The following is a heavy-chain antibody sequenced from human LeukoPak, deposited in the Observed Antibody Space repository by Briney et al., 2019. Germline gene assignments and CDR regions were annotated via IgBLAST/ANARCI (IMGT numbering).Heavy chain of an antibody. D-gene: IGHD2-15*01. CDR3: ARGPVENIVVVVAATPWFDP. V-gene: IGHV4-39*01. CDR2: IYYSGST. CDR1: GGSISSSSYY. J-gene: IGHJ5*02. Sequence: SETLSLTCTVSGGSISSSSYYWGWIRQPPGKGLEWIGSIYYSGSTYYNPSLKSRVTISVDTSKNQFPLKLGSVTAADTAVYYCARGPVENIVVVVAATPWFDPWGQGTLVTVSS.